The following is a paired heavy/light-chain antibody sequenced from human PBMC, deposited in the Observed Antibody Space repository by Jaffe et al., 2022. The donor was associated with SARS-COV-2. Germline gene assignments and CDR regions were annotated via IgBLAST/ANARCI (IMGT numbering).Heavy chain of an antibody. V-gene: IGHV2-5*01. CDR1: GFSLTTTGVG. Sequence: QITLKESGPTLVKPTQTLTLTCTFSGFSLTTTGVGVGWIRQPPGKALEWIAMIYWNDDKRYNASLRSRLTITKDTSKDQVVLTMTNMGPQDTASYFCAHSSFEVTSVTTLVTRRFDPWGQGIFVTVSS. J-gene: IGHJ5*02. D-gene: IGHD4-4*01. CDR3: AHSSFEVTSVTTLVTRRFDP. CDR2: IYWNDDK.
Light chain of an antibody. Sequence: DIQMTQSPSSVSASVGDRVTITCRASLHISHWVAWYQQRPGKAPKLLIYAASSLQNGVPSRFNGSGFGTDFTLTITNVRPEDFTTYYCQQAFDFPLTFGGGTKVEIK. CDR3: QQAFDFPLT. CDR1: LHISHW. J-gene: IGKJ4*01. V-gene: IGKV1-12*01. CDR2: AAS.